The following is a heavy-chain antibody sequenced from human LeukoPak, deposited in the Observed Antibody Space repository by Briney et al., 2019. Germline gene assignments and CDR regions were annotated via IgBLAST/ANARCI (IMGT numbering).Heavy chain of an antibody. CDR1: GFSFISYT. D-gene: IGHD3-10*01. V-gene: IGHV3-21*01. CDR3: ARAECTYGPRGVDF. J-gene: IGHJ4*02. CDR2: ISRSGSYI. Sequence: GGSLRLSCAASGFSFISYTMNWVRQAPGKGLEWVSSISRSGSYIYHADSVKGRFTISRDNAKNSLYLQMNSLTAEDTAVYHCARAECTYGPRGVDFWGQGTLVTVSS.